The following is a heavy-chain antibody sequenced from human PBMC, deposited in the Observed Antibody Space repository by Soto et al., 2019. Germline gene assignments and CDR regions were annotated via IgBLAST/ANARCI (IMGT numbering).Heavy chain of an antibody. D-gene: IGHD3-22*01. J-gene: IGHJ6*02. CDR1: GGTFSSYA. CDR2: IIPIFGTA. Sequence: QVQLVQSGAEVKKPGSSVKVSCKASGGTFSSYAISWVRQAPGQGLEWMGGIIPIFGTANYAQKFQGRVTITADNSKSTAYMELSSLRSEDTAVYYCASRYYYDSSGYYRGPDYYYGMDVWGQGTTVTVSS. CDR3: ASRYYYDSSGYYRGPDYYYGMDV. V-gene: IGHV1-69*06.